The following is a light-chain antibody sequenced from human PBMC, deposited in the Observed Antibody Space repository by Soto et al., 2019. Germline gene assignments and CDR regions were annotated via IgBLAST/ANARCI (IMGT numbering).Light chain of an antibody. V-gene: IGKV1-5*01. CDR3: QHHNSYSQT. Sequence: DIQMTQPPPTRSASVGDRVTITCRASQSIRHYLAWYQQMPGKAPKLLIYGASTLQSGVPSRFSGSGSGTEFTLTISSLQPDDFGTYFCQHHNSYSQTFGQGTKVEIK. CDR1: QSIRHY. CDR2: GAS. J-gene: IGKJ1*01.